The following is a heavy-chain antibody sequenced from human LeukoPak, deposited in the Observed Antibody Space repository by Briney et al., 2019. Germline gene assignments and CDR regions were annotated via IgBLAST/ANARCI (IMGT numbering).Heavy chain of an antibody. CDR3: ARALNYYDSSGLLPRGYYFDY. V-gene: IGHV4-39*01. CDR1: GGSISSSSYY. CDR2: IYYSGST. J-gene: IGHJ4*02. D-gene: IGHD3-22*01. Sequence: PSETLSLTCTVSGGSISSSSYYWGWIRQPPGKGLEWIGSIYYSGSTYYNPSLKSRVTISVDTSKNQFSLKLSSVTAADTAVYYCARALNYYDSSGLLPRGYYFDYWGKGTLVTVSS.